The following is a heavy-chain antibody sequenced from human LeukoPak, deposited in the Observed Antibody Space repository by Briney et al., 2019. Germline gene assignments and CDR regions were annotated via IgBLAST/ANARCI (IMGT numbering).Heavy chain of an antibody. CDR1: GFTFRSYW. D-gene: IGHD3-16*01. Sequence: GGSLRLSCAASGFTFRSYWMTWVRQAPGKGLEWVANINQDGSEKYYVDSVKGRFTFSRDNAKDSLYLQMNSLRAEDTAVYYCARDATRGGDFDYWGQGTLVTVSS. V-gene: IGHV3-7*01. CDR2: INQDGSEK. CDR3: ARDATRGGDFDY. J-gene: IGHJ4*02.